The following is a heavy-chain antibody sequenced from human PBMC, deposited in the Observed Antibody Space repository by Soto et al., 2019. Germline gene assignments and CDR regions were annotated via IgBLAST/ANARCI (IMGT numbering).Heavy chain of an antibody. CDR3: ASSYGSGYRAFDY. D-gene: IGHD3-10*01. CDR2: INPILSMS. CDR1: GDTFTFYS. V-gene: IGHV1-69*02. Sequence: QVQLVQSGAEVKRPGSSVKVSCKASGDTFTFYSINWVRQAPGLGLEWMGRINPILSMSNYAQRFQGRVTMTANKPTSKAYKEPRSLRSEDTASYYCASSYGSGYRAFDYWGQGALVTVSS. J-gene: IGHJ4*02.